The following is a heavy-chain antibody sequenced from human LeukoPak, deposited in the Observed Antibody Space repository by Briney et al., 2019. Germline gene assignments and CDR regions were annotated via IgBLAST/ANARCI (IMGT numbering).Heavy chain of an antibody. J-gene: IGHJ3*02. V-gene: IGHV3-43*02. Sequence: GGSLRLSCAASGFIFDDYAMHWVRQAPGKGLEWVSLISGDGGRTYYTDSVKGRFTISRDNSKHSLYLQMNSLRTEDTALYYCTNNGGYSDAFDIWGQGTMVTVSS. CDR1: GFIFDDYA. D-gene: IGHD3-10*01. CDR3: TNNGGYSDAFDI. CDR2: ISGDGGRT.